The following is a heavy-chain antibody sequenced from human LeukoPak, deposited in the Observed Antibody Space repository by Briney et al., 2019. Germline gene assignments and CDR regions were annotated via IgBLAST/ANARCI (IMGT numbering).Heavy chain of an antibody. J-gene: IGHJ4*02. CDR2: ISGNGGAT. Sequence: GGSPRLSCAASGFTFSSYDMQWVRQAPGKGLEYVSAISGNGGATYYANSVKGRFTISRDNSKNTLYLQMGSLRAEDMAVYYCARDGARYSGSYYNDYWGQGTLVTVSS. V-gene: IGHV3-64*01. CDR3: ARDGARYSGSYYNDY. D-gene: IGHD1-26*01. CDR1: GFTFSSYD.